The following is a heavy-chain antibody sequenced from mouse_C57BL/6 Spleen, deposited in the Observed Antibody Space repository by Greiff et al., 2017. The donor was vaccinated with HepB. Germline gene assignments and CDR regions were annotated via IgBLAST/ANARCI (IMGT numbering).Heavy chain of an antibody. D-gene: IGHD2-4*01. Sequence: LQESGAELVRPGASVKLSCKASGYTFTDYYINWVKQRPGQGLEWIARIYPGSGNTYYNEKFKGKATLTAEKSSSTAYMQLSSLTSEDSAVYFCARFFYDYDGQGYFDYWGQGTTLTVSS. V-gene: IGHV1-76*01. CDR1: GYTFTDYY. J-gene: IGHJ2*01. CDR2: IYPGSGNT. CDR3: ARFFYDYDGQGYFDY.